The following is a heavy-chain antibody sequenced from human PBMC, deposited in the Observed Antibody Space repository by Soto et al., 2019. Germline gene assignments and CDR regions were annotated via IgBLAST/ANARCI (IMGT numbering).Heavy chain of an antibody. CDR3: ARTDRRVLGAGFDP. D-gene: IGHD2-8*01. Sequence: QVQLQESGPGLVKPSETLSLTCTVSGDSISTYYWSWIRQPPGKGLEWIGYIYYNGNTNYNPSLKRRVTISVDTSRKQSSLTMGSVTAADTAIYYCARTDRRVLGAGFDPWGQGTLVTVSS. CDR2: IYYNGNT. CDR1: GDSISTYY. J-gene: IGHJ5*02. V-gene: IGHV4-59*01.